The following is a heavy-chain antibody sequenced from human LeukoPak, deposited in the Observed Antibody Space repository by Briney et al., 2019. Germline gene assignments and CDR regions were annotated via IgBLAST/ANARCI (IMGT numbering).Heavy chain of an antibody. CDR3: AKASYGEYNEVGYLDY. J-gene: IGHJ4*02. CDR2: ISWNSGSI. V-gene: IGHV3-9*01. Sequence: GGSLRLSCAASAFTFDDYAMHWVRQAPGKGLEWVSGISWNSGSIGYADSVKGRLTISTDNAKNSLYLQMNSLRAEDTAFYYCAKASYGEYNEVGYLDYWGQGTLVTVSS. D-gene: IGHD4-17*01. CDR1: AFTFDDYA.